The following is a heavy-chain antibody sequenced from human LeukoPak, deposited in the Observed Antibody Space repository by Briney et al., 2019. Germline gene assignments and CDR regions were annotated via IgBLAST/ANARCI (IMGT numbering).Heavy chain of an antibody. V-gene: IGHV3-23*01. CDR3: AKDSRGYDKPIGQ. CDR2: IGGGGVTK. CDR1: GFTFRIFG. Sequence: GGSLRLSCAASGFTFRIFGMTWVRQAPGKGLEWVSSIGGGGVTKTYADSVKGRFTIPRDNSENILYLQMNSLRVEDTAVYYCAKDSRGYDKPIGQWGLGTLVTVSS. J-gene: IGHJ4*02. D-gene: IGHD5-12*01.